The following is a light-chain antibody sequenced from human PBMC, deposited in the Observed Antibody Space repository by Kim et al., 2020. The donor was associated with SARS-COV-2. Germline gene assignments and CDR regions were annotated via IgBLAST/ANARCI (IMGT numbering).Light chain of an antibody. CDR1: SGSSACNY. V-gene: IGLV6-57*03. J-gene: IGLJ2*01. CDR3: QSYDSSNVV. Sequence: GKKVTISCSRSSGSSACNYVQRYQQRPGSAPTTEIYEDNQRRSGVPDRFSGSNDSSSSAASLTFSGLKTEDEADYYCQSYDSSNVVFGGGTQLTVL. CDR2: EDN.